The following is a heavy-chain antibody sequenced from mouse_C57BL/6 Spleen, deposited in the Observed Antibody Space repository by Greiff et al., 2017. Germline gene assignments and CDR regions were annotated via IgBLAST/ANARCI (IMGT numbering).Heavy chain of an antibody. Sequence: QVQLQQPGAELVMPGASVKLSCKASGYTFTSYWMHWVKQSPGQGLEWIGEIDPSDSYTNYNQKFKGKSTLTVDKSSSTAYMQLSSLTSEDSAVYYCARIGEGGYFDVWGTGTTVTVSS. D-gene: IGHD3-1*01. V-gene: IGHV1-69*01. CDR1: GYTFTSYW. CDR2: IDPSDSYT. CDR3: ARIGEGGYFDV. J-gene: IGHJ1*03.